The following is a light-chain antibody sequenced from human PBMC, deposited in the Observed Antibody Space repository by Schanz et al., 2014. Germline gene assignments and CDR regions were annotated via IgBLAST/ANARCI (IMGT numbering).Light chain of an antibody. CDR3: SSWTSTSNPYV. Sequence: QSALTQPASVSGAPGQSITISCTGTTSDIGSYDFVSWYRQHPGEAPKLMIYEGSKRPSGVSNRFSASKSGNTASLTISGLQADDEADYYCSSWTSTSNPYVFATGTKLTV. CDR1: TSDIGSYDF. V-gene: IGLV2-14*02. J-gene: IGLJ1*01. CDR2: EGS.